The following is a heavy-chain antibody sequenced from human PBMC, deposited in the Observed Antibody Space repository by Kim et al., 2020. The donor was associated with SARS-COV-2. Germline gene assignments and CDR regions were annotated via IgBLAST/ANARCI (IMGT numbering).Heavy chain of an antibody. Sequence: VKGRFTISRDHAKNSLYLQMNSLRAEDTALYYCAKEIGPHYDILTGPFDYWGQGTLVTVSS. D-gene: IGHD3-9*01. V-gene: IGHV3-9*01. J-gene: IGHJ4*02. CDR3: AKEIGPHYDILTGPFDY.